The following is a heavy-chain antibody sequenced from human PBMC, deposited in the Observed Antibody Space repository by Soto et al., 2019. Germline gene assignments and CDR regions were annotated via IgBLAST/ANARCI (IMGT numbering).Heavy chain of an antibody. CDR3: ARGYSYGPVDY. Sequence: QVQLVQSGAEVKKPGSSVKVSCKASGGTFSSYTISWVRQAPGQGLEWMGRIIPILGIANYAQKFQGRVTITADKSTSTAYMELSSLRSEDTVVYYCARGYSYGPVDYWGQGTLVTVSS. V-gene: IGHV1-69*02. J-gene: IGHJ4*02. D-gene: IGHD5-18*01. CDR2: IIPILGIA. CDR1: GGTFSSYT.